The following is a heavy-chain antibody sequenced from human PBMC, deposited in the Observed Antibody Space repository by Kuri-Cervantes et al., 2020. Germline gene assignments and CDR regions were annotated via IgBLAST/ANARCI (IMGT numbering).Heavy chain of an antibody. J-gene: IGHJ3*02. CDR3: ASQCGGDCYISYAFDI. V-gene: IGHV4-61*02. Sequence: SETLSLTCAVSGGSISSGGYYWSWIRQPAGKGLEWIGRIYTSGSTNYNPSLKSRVTISVDTSKNQFSLKLSSVTAADTAVYYCASQCGGDCYISYAFDIWGQGTMVTVSS. CDR1: GGSISSGGYY. D-gene: IGHD2-21*02. CDR2: IYTSGST.